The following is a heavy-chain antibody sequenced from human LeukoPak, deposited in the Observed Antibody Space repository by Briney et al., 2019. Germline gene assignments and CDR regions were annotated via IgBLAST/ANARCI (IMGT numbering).Heavy chain of an antibody. CDR1: GGSFSGYY. V-gene: IGHV4-34*01. Sequence: SETLSLTCAVHGGSFSGYYWSWISQPPAKGLELIGGINHSGSTNYNPSLKSRVTISVDTSKNQFSLKLSSVTAADTAVYYCARELRAAAARYGANWFDPWGQGTLVTVSS. D-gene: IGHD6-13*01. CDR3: ARELRAAAARYGANWFDP. CDR2: INHSGST. J-gene: IGHJ5*02.